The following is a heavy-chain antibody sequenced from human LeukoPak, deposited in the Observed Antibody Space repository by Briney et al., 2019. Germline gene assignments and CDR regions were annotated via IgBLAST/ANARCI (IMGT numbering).Heavy chain of an antibody. CDR1: GFTFSSYA. D-gene: IGHD2-21*02. CDR3: AGSLAYCGGDCRLGDY. CDR2: LNTRGDST. Sequence: GGSLRLSCAASGFTFSSYAMSWVRQALGKGLEWISSLNTRGDSTYYADSVKGRFTISRDNSKNALYLQMNSLRVEDTAVYYCAGSLAYCGGDCRLGDYWGQGTLVTVSS. V-gene: IGHV3-23*01. J-gene: IGHJ4*02.